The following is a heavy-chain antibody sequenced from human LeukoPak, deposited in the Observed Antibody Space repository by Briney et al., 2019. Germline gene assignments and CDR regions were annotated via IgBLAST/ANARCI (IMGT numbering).Heavy chain of an antibody. V-gene: IGHV4-59*01. D-gene: IGHD4-23*01. Sequence: KPSETLSLTCTVSGGSISSYYWSWIRQPPGKGLEWIGYIYYSGSTNYNPSLKSRVTTSVDTSKNQFSLKLSSVTAADTAVYYCARDVGNSNWSDPWGQGTLVTVSS. CDR2: IYYSGST. CDR1: GGSISSYY. CDR3: ARDVGNSNWSDP. J-gene: IGHJ5*02.